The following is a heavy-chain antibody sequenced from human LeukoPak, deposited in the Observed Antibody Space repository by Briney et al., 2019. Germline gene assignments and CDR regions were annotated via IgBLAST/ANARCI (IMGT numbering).Heavy chain of an antibody. CDR3: ATGYYGDFDY. CDR1: GGSISSGGYY. V-gene: IGHV4-61*08. D-gene: IGHD4-17*01. Sequence: SETLSLTCTVSGGSISSGGYYWSWIRQHPGKGLEWIGYIYYTGSTNYNPSLKSRVTISVDTSKNQFSLKLNSVTAADTAIYYCATGYYGDFDYWGQGTLVTVSS. CDR2: IYYTGST. J-gene: IGHJ4*02.